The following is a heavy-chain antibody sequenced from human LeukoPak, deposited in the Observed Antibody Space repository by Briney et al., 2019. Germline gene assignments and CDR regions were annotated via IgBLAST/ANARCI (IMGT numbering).Heavy chain of an antibody. CDR3: ARDPGYCSGGSCYEYYFDY. V-gene: IGHV3-48*03. J-gene: IGHJ4*02. Sequence: GGSLRLSCAASGFTFSTYAMSWVRQAPGKGLEWVSYISSSGSTIYYADSVKGRFTISRDNAKNSLYLQMNSLRAEDTAVYYCARDPGYCSGGSCYEYYFDYWGQGTLVTVSS. D-gene: IGHD2-15*01. CDR1: GFTFSTYA. CDR2: ISSSGSTI.